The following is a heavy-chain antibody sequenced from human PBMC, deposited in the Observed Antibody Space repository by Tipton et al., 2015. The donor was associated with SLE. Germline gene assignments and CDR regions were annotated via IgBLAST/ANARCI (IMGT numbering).Heavy chain of an antibody. D-gene: IGHD4/OR15-4a*01. V-gene: IGHV4-59*01. CDR1: GDSITSNY. CDR3: ARWGASAFDI. CDR2: IFNSGST. Sequence: TLSLTCTVSGDSITSNYWTWIRQPPGKGLEWMGYIFNSGSTNYNPSLKSRVTISADKSKSQFSLKLKSVTAADTAVYYCARWGASAFDIWGQGTGVTVSS. J-gene: IGHJ3*02.